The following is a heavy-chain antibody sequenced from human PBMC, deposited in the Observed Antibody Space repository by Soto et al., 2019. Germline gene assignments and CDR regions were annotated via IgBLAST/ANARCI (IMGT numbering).Heavy chain of an antibody. CDR2: IIPILGIA. CDR3: ARDQADYDSSGYYYGFDY. V-gene: IGHV1-69*04. Sequence: PVKVPCKASGGTFSSYTFSWVRQAPGQGLEWMGRIIPILGIANYAQKFQGRVTITADKSTSTAYMELSSLRSEDTAVYYCARDQADYDSSGYYYGFDYWGQGTLVTVSS. D-gene: IGHD3-22*01. J-gene: IGHJ4*02. CDR1: GGTFSSYT.